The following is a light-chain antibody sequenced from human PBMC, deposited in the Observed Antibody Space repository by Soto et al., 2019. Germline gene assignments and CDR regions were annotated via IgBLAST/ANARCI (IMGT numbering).Light chain of an antibody. V-gene: IGKV1D-13*01. Sequence: ASQLTHSPSSLSASVGDSVTITCRASQGISSALAWYQQTPGRAPKLLIYDASTLASGVPSRFSGSRSGTDFTLTVISLQPEDFATYYCQQFDDCPFTFGPGTKVDI. CDR3: QQFDDCPFT. J-gene: IGKJ3*01. CDR2: DAS. CDR1: QGISSA.